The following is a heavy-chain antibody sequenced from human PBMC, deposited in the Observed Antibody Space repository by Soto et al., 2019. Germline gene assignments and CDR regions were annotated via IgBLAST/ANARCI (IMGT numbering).Heavy chain of an antibody. J-gene: IGHJ6*02. CDR2: ISSSGSTI. CDR1: VFTFSSYE. D-gene: IGHD2-2*01. CDR3: ARADCSSTSCYLGYYGMEV. Sequence: VGSLRLSCASSVFTFSSYEMNCVRHSPGKWLEWVSYISSSGSTIYYADSVKGRFTISRDNAKNSLYLQMNSLRAEDTAVYYCARADCSSTSCYLGYYGMEVWGQGTTVTVSS. V-gene: IGHV3-48*03.